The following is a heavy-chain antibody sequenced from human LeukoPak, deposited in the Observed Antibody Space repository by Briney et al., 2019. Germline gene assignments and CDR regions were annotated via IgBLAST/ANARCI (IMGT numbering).Heavy chain of an antibody. CDR3: DIFSWPPYCSVGSCYSNYFDF. J-gene: IGHJ4*02. CDR2: IFYSGST. Sequence: SETLSLTCSVSGASISRSSYYWGWIRQPPGKGLEWIGSIFYSGSTYYNPSLKSRVTISVDTSKNQFSLKLSSVTAADTAVYYGDIFSWPPYCSVGSCYSNYFDFWGQGPLVTVSS. CDR1: GASISRSSYY. D-gene: IGHD2-15*01. V-gene: IGHV4-39*01.